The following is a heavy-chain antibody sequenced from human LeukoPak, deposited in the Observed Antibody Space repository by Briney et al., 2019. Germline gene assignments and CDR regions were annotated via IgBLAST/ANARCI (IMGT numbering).Heavy chain of an antibody. CDR3: ASLRRGGTTQSDNLFPDYYYYYGMDV. CDR2: TSAYNGNT. V-gene: IGHV1-18*01. J-gene: IGHJ6*02. D-gene: IGHD1-1*01. CDR1: GYTFTSYG. Sequence: ASVKVSCKASGYTFTSYGISWVRQAPGQGLEWMGWTSAYNGNTNYAQKLQGRVTMTTDTSTSTAYMELRSLRSDDTAVYYCASLRRGGTTQSDNLFPDYYYYYGMDVWGQGTTVTVSS.